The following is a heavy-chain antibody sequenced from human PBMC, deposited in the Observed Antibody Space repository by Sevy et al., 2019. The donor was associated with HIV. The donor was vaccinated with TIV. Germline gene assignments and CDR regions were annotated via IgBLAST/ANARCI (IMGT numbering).Heavy chain of an antibody. Sequence: ASVKVSCKASGGTFSSYAISWVRQAPGQGLEWMGGIIPIFGTANYAQKFQGRVTITADESTSTAYMELSSLRSEDPAVYYCARAKDPYGSGSYYNFDYWGQGTLVTVSS. CDR1: GGTFSSYA. CDR2: IIPIFGTA. J-gene: IGHJ4*02. CDR3: ARAKDPYGSGSYYNFDY. V-gene: IGHV1-69*13. D-gene: IGHD3-10*01.